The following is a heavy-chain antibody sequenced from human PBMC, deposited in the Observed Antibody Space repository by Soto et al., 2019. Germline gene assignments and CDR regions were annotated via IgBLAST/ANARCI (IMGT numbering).Heavy chain of an antibody. J-gene: IGHJ4*02. V-gene: IGHV3-74*01. D-gene: IGHD3-16*01. CDR2: INFDESTT. CDR3: VTWAQTAGHVYHFDD. CDR1: GFTFSNYW. Sequence: EVQLVESGGGLVQPGGSLRLSCAASGFTFSNYWMHWVRQAPGKGLVWVSRINFDESTTTYADSVQGRFTISRDNANNTLYPQLNSLRAEDTAIYYCVTWAQTAGHVYHFDDWGQGALVTVSS.